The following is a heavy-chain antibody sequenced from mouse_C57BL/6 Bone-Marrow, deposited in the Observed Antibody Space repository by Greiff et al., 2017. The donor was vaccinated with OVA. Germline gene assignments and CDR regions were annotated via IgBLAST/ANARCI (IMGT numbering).Heavy chain of an antibody. D-gene: IGHD2-3*01. CDR2: INPGSGGT. V-gene: IGHV1-54*01. Sequence: VKLMESGAELVRPGTSVKVSCKASGYAFTNYLIEWVKQRPGQGLEWIGVINPGSGGTNYNEKFKGKATLTADKSSSTAYMQLSSLTSEDSAVYFCARRRRLLAWFAYWGQGTLVTVSA. CDR1: GYAFTNYL. CDR3: ARRRRLLAWFAY. J-gene: IGHJ3*01.